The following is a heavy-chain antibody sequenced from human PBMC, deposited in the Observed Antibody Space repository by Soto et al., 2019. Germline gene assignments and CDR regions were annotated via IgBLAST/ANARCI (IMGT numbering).Heavy chain of an antibody. D-gene: IGHD1-26*01. J-gene: IGHJ4*02. V-gene: IGHV4-59*01. Sequence: SETLSLTCTVSGGSIISYYWSWIRQPPGKGLEWIGYIYYSGSTNYNPSLKSRVTISVDTSKNQFSLKLSSVTAADTAVYYCATTPLRSGSYYHFDYWGQGTLVTVSS. CDR2: IYYSGST. CDR3: ATTPLRSGSYYHFDY. CDR1: GGSIISYY.